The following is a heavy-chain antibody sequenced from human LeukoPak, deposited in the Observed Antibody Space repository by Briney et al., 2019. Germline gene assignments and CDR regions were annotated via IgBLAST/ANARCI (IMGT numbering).Heavy chain of an antibody. CDR2: IYFTGST. V-gene: IGHV4-31*03. D-gene: IGHD5-18*01. CDR1: GGSISSGGYY. Sequence: PSETLSLTCTVSGGSISSGGYYWSWIRQHPGKGLEWIGYIYFTGSTYYNPSLKSRVTISLDRSKTQFSLKLSSVTAADTAVFYCAGQQQYDAFDIWGQGTMVTVPS. CDR3: AGQQQYDAFDI. J-gene: IGHJ3*02.